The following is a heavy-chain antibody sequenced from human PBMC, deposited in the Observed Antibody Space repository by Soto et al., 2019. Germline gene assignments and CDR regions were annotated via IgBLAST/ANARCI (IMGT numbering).Heavy chain of an antibody. D-gene: IGHD1-26*01. Sequence: EVQLLESGGGLVQPGGSLRLSCAASGFTFSSYAMSWVRQAPGTGLEWVSSINGSGGNAYYADSVKGRFSISRDNSKNTLRLQMNSLRADDTAVYYCAKDGASGSYPPYYYFGMDVWGQGTTVTVSS. CDR3: AKDGASGSYPPYYYFGMDV. CDR2: INGSGGNA. J-gene: IGHJ6*02. V-gene: IGHV3-23*01. CDR1: GFTFSSYA.